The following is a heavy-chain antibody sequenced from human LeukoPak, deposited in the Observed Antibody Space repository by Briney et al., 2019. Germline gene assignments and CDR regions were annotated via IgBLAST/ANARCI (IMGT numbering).Heavy chain of an antibody. V-gene: IGHV5-51*01. Sequence: GESLKISCKGSGYSFNSYWNGWVRQMPGKGLEWRGSIYPCGSYTRYSPSLQGQVTISVDKSLSNAYLPWSRLKAPDTAMFYCARGQQSWFDPWGEGTLVTVSS. D-gene: IGHD6-13*01. CDR2: IYPCGSYT. J-gene: IGHJ5*02. CDR1: GYSFNSYW. CDR3: ARGQQSWFDP.